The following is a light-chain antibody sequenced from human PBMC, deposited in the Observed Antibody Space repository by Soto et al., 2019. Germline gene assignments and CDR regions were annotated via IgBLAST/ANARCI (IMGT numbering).Light chain of an antibody. Sequence: EIVLTQSPGTLSLSPGERATLSCRASQSVSSSYLAWDQQKPGQAPRLLIYGASSRATGIPDRFSGSGSGTDFTLTISRLEPDDFAVYYCQQYGSSRTFGQGTKGEIK. CDR2: GAS. CDR1: QSVSSSY. CDR3: QQYGSSRT. V-gene: IGKV3-20*01. J-gene: IGKJ1*01.